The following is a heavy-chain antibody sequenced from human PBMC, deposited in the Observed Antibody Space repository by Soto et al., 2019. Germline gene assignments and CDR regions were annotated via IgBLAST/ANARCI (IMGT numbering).Heavy chain of an antibody. CDR1: GGSISSSNW. V-gene: IGHV4-4*02. CDR3: ARYCISTSCWNWFDP. D-gene: IGHD2-2*01. CDR2: IYHSGST. J-gene: IGHJ5*02. Sequence: QVQLQESGPGLVKPSGTLSLTCAVSGGSISSSNWWSWVRQPPGKGLEWIGEIYHSGSTNYNPSLKSRVTIXXDXSXTQFSLKLSSVTAADTAVYYCARYCISTSCWNWFDPWGQGTLVTVSS.